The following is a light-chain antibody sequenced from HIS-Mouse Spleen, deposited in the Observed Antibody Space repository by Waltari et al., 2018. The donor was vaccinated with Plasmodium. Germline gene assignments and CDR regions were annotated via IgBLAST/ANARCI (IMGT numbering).Light chain of an antibody. Sequence: DIHMTQSPSSLTASVGDRVTITCRASQSISRYLNWYQQKPGKAHKLLIYAASSLQSGVPSRFSGSGSGTDFTLTISSLQPEDFATYYCQQSHTFGQGTKLEIK. V-gene: IGKV1-39*01. CDR2: AAS. CDR3: QQSHT. J-gene: IGKJ2*01. CDR1: QSISRY.